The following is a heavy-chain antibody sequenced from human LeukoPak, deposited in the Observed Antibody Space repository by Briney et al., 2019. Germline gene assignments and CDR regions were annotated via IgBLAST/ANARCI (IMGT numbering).Heavy chain of an antibody. CDR2: IRGGGEK. Sequence: PGGSLRLSCAASGFSFTTYAMSWVRQAPARGLEWVSSIRGGGEKFYADFVRGRFTHSRDDSTNTVYLQLNNLRVEDTAIYYCAKANWISDADAVWWGQGTLVTVTS. CDR3: AKANWISDADAVW. CDR1: GFSFTTYA. D-gene: IGHD2-2*03. J-gene: IGHJ4*02. V-gene: IGHV3-23*01.